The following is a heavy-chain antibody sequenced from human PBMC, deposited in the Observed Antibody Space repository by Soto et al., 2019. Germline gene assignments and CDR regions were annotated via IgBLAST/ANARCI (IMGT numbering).Heavy chain of an antibody. CDR1: GFTFSSYA. V-gene: IGHV3-30-3*01. CDR2: ISYDGSNK. CDR3: ARERIAARPGYYYYYGMDV. J-gene: IGHJ6*02. Sequence: QVQLVESGGGVVQPGRSLRLSCAASGFTFSSYAMHWVRQAPGKGLEWVAVISYDGSNKYYADSVKGRFTISRDNSKNTLYLQRNSLRAEDTAVYYCARERIAARPGYYYYYGMDVWGQGTTVTVSS. D-gene: IGHD6-6*01.